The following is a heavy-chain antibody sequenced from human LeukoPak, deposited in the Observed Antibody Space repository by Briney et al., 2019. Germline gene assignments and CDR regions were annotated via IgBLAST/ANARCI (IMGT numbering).Heavy chain of an antibody. D-gene: IGHD1-1*01. J-gene: IGHJ4*02. Sequence: SETLSLTCTVSGDSINSGRNYWAWIRQPPGKGLEWLASIYYSGTTSYNPSLKSRVSISVDTSKNQVSLKLYSVTATDTVVYYCARHLSGTTVAHYFDFWGQGTLVPVSS. V-gene: IGHV4-39*01. CDR1: GDSINSGRNY. CDR3: ARHLSGTTVAHYFDF. CDR2: IYYSGTT.